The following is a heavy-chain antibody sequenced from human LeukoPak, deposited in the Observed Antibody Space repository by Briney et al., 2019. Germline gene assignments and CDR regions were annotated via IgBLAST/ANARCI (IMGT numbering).Heavy chain of an antibody. V-gene: IGHV1-69*13. CDR1: GYTFTNYD. D-gene: IGHD3-22*01. CDR3: AKRNPYYYDSSGYYYLGYFDY. CDR2: IIPIFGTA. J-gene: IGHJ4*02. Sequence: SVKVSCKASGYTFTNYDINWVRQATGQGLEWMGGIIPIFGTANYAQKFQGRVTITADESTSTAYMELSSLRSEDTAVYYCAKRNPYYYDSSGYYYLGYFDYWGQGTLVTVSS.